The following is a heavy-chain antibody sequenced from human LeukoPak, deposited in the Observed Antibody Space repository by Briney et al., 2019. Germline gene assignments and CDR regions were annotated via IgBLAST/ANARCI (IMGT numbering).Heavy chain of an antibody. CDR2: ISSSSTYI. CDR3: ATDLIGYFDWLGDGN. Sequence: GGSLRLSCAASGFTFSSCSMNWVRQAPGKGLEWVSCISSSSTYIYYADSVKGRLTISRDNAKNSLYLQMNSLRAEDTAVYYCATDLIGYFDWLGDGNWGQGTLVTVSS. CDR1: GFTFSSCS. J-gene: IGHJ4*02. D-gene: IGHD3-9*01. V-gene: IGHV3-21*06.